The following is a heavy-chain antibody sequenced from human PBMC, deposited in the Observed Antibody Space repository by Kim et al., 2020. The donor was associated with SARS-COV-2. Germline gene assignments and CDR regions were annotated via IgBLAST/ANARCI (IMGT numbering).Heavy chain of an antibody. V-gene: IGHV1-69*01. J-gene: IGHJ4*02. Sequence: NYAQKFQGRVTITADESTSTAYMELSSLRSEDTAVYYCARGLGGDFPFDYWGQGTLVTVSS. CDR3: ARGLGGDFPFDY. D-gene: IGHD2-21*02.